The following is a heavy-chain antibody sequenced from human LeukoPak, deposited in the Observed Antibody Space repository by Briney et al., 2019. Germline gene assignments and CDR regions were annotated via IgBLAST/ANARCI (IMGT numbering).Heavy chain of an antibody. V-gene: IGHV3-48*04. CDR3: AREVYYYDSSGYYPRNWFDP. CDR2: ISSSSSTI. Sequence: GGSLRLSCAASGFTFDDYSMNWVRQAPGKGLEWVSYISSSSSTIYYADSVKGRFTISRDNAKNSLYLQMNSLRAEDTAVYYCAREVYYYDSSGYYPRNWFDPWGQGTLVTVSS. D-gene: IGHD3-22*01. CDR1: GFTFDDYS. J-gene: IGHJ5*02.